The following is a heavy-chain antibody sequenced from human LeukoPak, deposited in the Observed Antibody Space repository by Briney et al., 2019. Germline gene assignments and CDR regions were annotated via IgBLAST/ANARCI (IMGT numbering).Heavy chain of an antibody. CDR1: GGSISSYY. J-gene: IGHJ4*02. CDR3: ARLSRDGYNFIYFDY. V-gene: IGHV4-59*01. CDR2: IYYSGST. D-gene: IGHD5-24*01. Sequence: PSETLSLTCTVSGGSISSYYWSWIRQPPGKGLEWIGYIYYSGSTNYNPSLKSRVTISIDTSKNQFSLKLSSVTAADTAVYYCARLSRDGYNFIYFDYWGQGTLVTVSS.